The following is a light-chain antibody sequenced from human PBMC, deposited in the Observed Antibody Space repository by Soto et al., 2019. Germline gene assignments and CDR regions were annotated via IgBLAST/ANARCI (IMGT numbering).Light chain of an antibody. CDR2: GAS. CDR1: QTIYSN. V-gene: IGKV3-15*01. CDR3: QQYDKWPRT. Sequence: EIVMTQSPATLSVSPGERATLSCRASQTIYSNLAWYQQKPGQGPRLLVLGASNRATGIPARFSASGSGTEFTLTISSLQSEDSAVYYCQQYDKWPRTVGQGTKVEIK. J-gene: IGKJ1*01.